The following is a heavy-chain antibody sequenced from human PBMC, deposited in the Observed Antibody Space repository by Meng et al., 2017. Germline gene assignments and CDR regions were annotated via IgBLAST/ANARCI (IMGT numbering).Heavy chain of an antibody. V-gene: IGHV3-23*01. CDR2: ISGSAYNT. J-gene: IGHJ3*02. D-gene: IGHD2-2*01. Sequence: GGSLRLSCAACGFTFNNYAMNWVRQAPGKGLEWVSGISGSAYNTDYADSVKGRFTISRDNSKNTLYLQVSTLRAEDTAVYYCAKALVVVDGPDAFGIWSQGTMVTVSS. CDR1: GFTFNNYA. CDR3: AKALVVVDGPDAFGI.